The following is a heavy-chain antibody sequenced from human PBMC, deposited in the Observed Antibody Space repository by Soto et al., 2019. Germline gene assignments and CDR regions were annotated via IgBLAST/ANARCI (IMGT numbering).Heavy chain of an antibody. CDR2: ISSSSSYI. J-gene: IGHJ5*02. V-gene: IGHV3-21*01. Sequence: GGSLRLSCAASGFTFSSYSMNWVRQAPGKGLEWVSSISSSSSYIYYADSVKGRFTISRDNAKNSLYLQMNSLRAEDTAVYYCARDPRTISGVVHNTNWFDPWGQGTLVTVSS. CDR3: ARDPRTISGVVHNTNWFDP. CDR1: GFTFSSYS. D-gene: IGHD3-3*01.